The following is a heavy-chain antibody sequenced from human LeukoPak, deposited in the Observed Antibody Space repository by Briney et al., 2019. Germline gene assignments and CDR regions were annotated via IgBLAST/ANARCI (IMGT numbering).Heavy chain of an antibody. V-gene: IGHV3-23*01. D-gene: IGHD3-22*01. CDR3: AKEASKYYYDSSGNYYFDY. J-gene: IGHJ4*02. Sequence: GGSLRLSCAASGFTFSNYGMNWVRQAPGKGLEWVSAISGSGSTKYYADSVKGRFTISRDNSKNTLYLQMNSLRAEDTAVYYCAKEASKYYYDSSGNYYFDYWGQGTLVTVSS. CDR1: GFTFSNYG. CDR2: ISGSGSTK.